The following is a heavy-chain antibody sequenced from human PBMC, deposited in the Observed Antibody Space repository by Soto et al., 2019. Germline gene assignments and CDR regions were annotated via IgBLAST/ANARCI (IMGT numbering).Heavy chain of an antibody. Sequence: QLQLQESGPGLVKPSETLSLTCAVSGDSISSSSYYWGWIRQPPGKGLEWIGSIYHGGSTFYNPSLKSRITISVDTSKNQFSLKLNSVTAADTAVYYCTRRQLADIWGQGALVTVSS. CDR3: TRRQLADI. CDR2: IYHGGST. J-gene: IGHJ4*02. V-gene: IGHV4-39*01. D-gene: IGHD6-13*01. CDR1: GDSISSSSYY.